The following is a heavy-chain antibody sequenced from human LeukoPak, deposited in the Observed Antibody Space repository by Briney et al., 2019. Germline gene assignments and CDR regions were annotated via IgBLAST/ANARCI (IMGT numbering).Heavy chain of an antibody. D-gene: IGHD4-17*01. CDR2: ISYIGST. CDR3: ARDLVTVTKGFDI. V-gene: IGHV4-59*11. Sequence: SETLSLTCAVSDDSFSSHYWTWIRQPPGKGLEWIGYISYIGSTDYNPSLKSRVTISIDTSRNQFSLRLSSVTAADTAVYYCARDLVTVTKGFDIWGQGTMVSVSS. J-gene: IGHJ3*02. CDR1: DDSFSSHY.